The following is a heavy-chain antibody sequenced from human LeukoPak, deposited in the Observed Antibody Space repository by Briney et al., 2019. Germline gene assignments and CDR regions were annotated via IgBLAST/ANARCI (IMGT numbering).Heavy chain of an antibody. V-gene: IGHV4-39*07. CDR3: ARDRIVGATTPYFGY. Sequence: KPSETLSLTCTVSGGSISSGSYYWGWIRQPPGKGLEWIGSIYYSGSTFYNPSLKSRVTISVDTSKNQFSLKLSSVTAADTAVYYCARDRIVGATTPYFGYWGQGTLVTVSS. J-gene: IGHJ4*02. CDR1: GGSISSGSYY. D-gene: IGHD1-26*01. CDR2: IYYSGST.